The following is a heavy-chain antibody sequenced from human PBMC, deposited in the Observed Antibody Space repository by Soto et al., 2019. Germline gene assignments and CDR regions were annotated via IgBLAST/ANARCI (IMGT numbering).Heavy chain of an antibody. CDR3: VKDRYVDY. V-gene: IGHV3-64D*06. J-gene: IGHJ4*02. Sequence: GGSLRLSCSVFGFTFSSYAMHWVRQAPGKGLQYVSSISSDGGSTYYADSVRGRFTISRDNSKNTLYLQMTSLRVEDTAVYYCVKDRYVDYWGQGTLVTVSS. CDR2: ISSDGGST. CDR1: GFTFSSYA.